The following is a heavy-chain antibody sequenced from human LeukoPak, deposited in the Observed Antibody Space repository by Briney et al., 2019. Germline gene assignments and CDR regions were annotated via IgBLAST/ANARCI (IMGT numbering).Heavy chain of an antibody. J-gene: IGHJ5*02. Sequence: SVKVSCKASGGTFSSYTISWVRQAPGQGLEWMGRIIPSLGIANYAQKFQGRVTITADKSTSTAYMELSSLRSEDTAVYYCARDEDYYDSSGYYARWFDPWGQGTLVTVSS. CDR1: GGTFSSYT. CDR3: ARDEDYYDSSGYYARWFDP. D-gene: IGHD3-22*01. V-gene: IGHV1-69*04. CDR2: IIPSLGIA.